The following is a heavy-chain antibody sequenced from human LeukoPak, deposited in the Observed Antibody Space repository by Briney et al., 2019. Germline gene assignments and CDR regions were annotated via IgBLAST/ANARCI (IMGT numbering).Heavy chain of an antibody. D-gene: IGHD3-22*01. V-gene: IGHV3-23*01. CDR2: ISGSGGST. CDR3: AKDLTYYYDSSAPRTFALFDY. CDR1: GFTFSSYA. Sequence: GGSLRLSCAASGFTFSSYAMSWVRQAPGKGLEWVSAISGSGGSTYYADSVKGRFTISRDNSKNTLYLQMNSLRAEDTAVYYCAKDLTYYYDSSAPRTFALFDYWGQGTLVTVSS. J-gene: IGHJ4*02.